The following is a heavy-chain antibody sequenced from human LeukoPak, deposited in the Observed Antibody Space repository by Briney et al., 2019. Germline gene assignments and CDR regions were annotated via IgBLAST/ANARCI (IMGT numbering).Heavy chain of an antibody. CDR2: TYYRSKWYT. J-gene: IGHJ4*02. V-gene: IGHV6-1*01. CDR3: ARSTGPIDY. D-gene: IGHD1-1*01. CDR1: GDSVSSNSAA. Sequence: SQTLSLTCGIYGDSVSSNSAAWNWIRQSPSRGLEWLGRTYYRSKWYTYYAVSVKSRISINRDTSKNQISLQLNSVTPEDTAVYYCARSTGPIDYWGQGTLVTVSS.